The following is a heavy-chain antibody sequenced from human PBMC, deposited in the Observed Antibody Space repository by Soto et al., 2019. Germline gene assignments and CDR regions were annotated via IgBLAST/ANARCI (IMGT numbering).Heavy chain of an antibody. D-gene: IGHD2-8*01. CDR3: ARRRIYNGYDS. Sequence: QITLKESGPALVRPKQTLTLSCTFSGFSVDTSGVGVGSIRQATGDAPECLGVIYWDDDQGYSPALRSMLTITKHTSKNQVVLTLTNMNPVDAGTYYCARRRIYNGYDSWGQGTLVTVSS. CDR2: IYWDDDQ. V-gene: IGHV2-5*02. J-gene: IGHJ4*02. CDR1: GFSVDTSGVG.